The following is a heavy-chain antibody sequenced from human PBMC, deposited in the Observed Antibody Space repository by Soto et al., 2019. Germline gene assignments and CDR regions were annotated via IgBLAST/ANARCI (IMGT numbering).Heavy chain of an antibody. CDR2: ISYDGSNK. Sequence: GGSLRLSCAASGFTFSSYGMHWVRQAPGKGLEWVAVISYDGSNKYYADSVKGRFTISRDNSKNTLYLQMNSLRAEDTAVYYCARELRSADAFDIWGQGTMVTVSS. V-gene: IGHV3-30*03. D-gene: IGHD3-3*01. J-gene: IGHJ3*02. CDR3: ARELRSADAFDI. CDR1: GFTFSSYG.